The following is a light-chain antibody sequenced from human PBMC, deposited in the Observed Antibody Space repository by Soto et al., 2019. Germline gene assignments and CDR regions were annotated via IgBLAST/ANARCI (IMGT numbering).Light chain of an antibody. CDR3: SSYAGRNNFV. CDR2: EVS. J-gene: IGLJ1*01. V-gene: IGLV2-8*01. Sequence: QPALTQPPSASGSPGQSVSISCTGTSSDVGGYNYVSWYQQHPGKAPKLMIYEVSKRPSGVPDRFSGSKSGNTASLTVSGLLAEDEADYYCSSYAGRNNFVFGTGTKVTVL. CDR1: SSDVGGYNY.